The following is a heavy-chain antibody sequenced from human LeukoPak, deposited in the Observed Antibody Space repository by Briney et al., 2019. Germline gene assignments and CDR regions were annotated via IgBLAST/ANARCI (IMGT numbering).Heavy chain of an antibody. D-gene: IGHD3-22*01. CDR3: ARQRVAMINTFDY. CDR2: IYYSGST. V-gene: IGHV4-39*01. CDR1: GGSISSSSYS. Sequence: SETLSLTCTVSGGSISSSSYSWGWIRQPPGKGLEWIGSIYYSGSTYYNPSLKSRVTISVDTSKNQFSLKLSSVTAADTAVYYCARQRVAMINTFDYWGQETLVTVSS. J-gene: IGHJ4*02.